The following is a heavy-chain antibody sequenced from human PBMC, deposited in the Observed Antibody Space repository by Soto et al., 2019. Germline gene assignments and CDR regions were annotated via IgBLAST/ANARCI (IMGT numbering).Heavy chain of an antibody. J-gene: IGHJ4*02. CDR2: IYYSGST. CDR3: ARDRYSYGFDY. V-gene: IGHV4-59*01. Sequence: SETLSLTCTVSGGSISSYYWSWIRQPPGKGLEWIGYIYYSGSTNYNPSLKSRVTISVDTSKNQFSLKLSSVTAADTAVYYCARDRYSYGFDYWGQGTLVTVSS. D-gene: IGHD5-18*01. CDR1: GGSISSYY.